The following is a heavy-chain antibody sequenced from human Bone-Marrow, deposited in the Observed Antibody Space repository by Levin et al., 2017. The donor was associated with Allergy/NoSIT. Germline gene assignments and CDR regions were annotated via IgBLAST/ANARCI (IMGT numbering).Heavy chain of an antibody. CDR2: IAYDGSTT. J-gene: IGHJ4*02. CDR1: GFTFSSYG. CDR3: AKDGGFATSTHDS. V-gene: IGHV3-30*18. D-gene: IGHD2-2*01. Sequence: GGSLRLSCAASGFTFSSYGLHWVRQAPGKGLEWVAVIAYDGSTTYYADSVKGRFSISRDNTKNMLFLQMNSLRAEDTAVYYCAKDGGFATSTHDSWGQGTPVSVSS.